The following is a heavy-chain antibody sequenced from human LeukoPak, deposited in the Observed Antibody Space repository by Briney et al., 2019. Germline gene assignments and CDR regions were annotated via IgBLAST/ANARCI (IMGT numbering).Heavy chain of an antibody. CDR1: GFTFSSYG. J-gene: IGHJ4*02. CDR3: AKSDVTMVRGVIDY. D-gene: IGHD3-10*01. V-gene: IGHV3-30*02. CDR2: IRYDGSNK. Sequence: GGSLRLSCAASGFTFSSYGMHWVRQAAGKGLEWGAFIRYDGSNKYYADSVKGRFTISRDNSKNTLYLQMNSLRAEDTAVYYCAKSDVTMVRGVIDYWGQGTLVTVSS.